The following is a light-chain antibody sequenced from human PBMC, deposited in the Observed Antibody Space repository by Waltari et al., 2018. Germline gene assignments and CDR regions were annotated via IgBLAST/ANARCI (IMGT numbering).Light chain of an antibody. Sequence: DIVMTQSPDSLAVPLGERATINRKSRQSVLYSSNNKNYLAWYQQKPGQPPKLLIYWASTRESGVPDRFSGSGSGTDFTLTIISLQAEDVAVYYCQQYYSTPPLTFGGGTKVEIK. CDR2: WAS. J-gene: IGKJ4*01. CDR3: QQYYSTPPLT. V-gene: IGKV4-1*01. CDR1: QSVLYSSNNKNY.